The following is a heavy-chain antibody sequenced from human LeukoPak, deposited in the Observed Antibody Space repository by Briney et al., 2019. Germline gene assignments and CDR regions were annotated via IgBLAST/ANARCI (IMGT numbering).Heavy chain of an antibody. CDR1: GFTFSSYW. J-gene: IGHJ4*02. CDR3: AKGGTIFGVVTVGY. V-gene: IGHV3-7*03. Sequence: GGSLRLSCAASGFTFSSYWMSWVRQAPGKGLEWVANIKQDGSEKYYVDSVKGRFTISRDNAKNSLYLQMNSLRAEDTAVYYCAKGGTIFGVVTVGYWGQGTLVTVSS. CDR2: IKQDGSEK. D-gene: IGHD3-3*01.